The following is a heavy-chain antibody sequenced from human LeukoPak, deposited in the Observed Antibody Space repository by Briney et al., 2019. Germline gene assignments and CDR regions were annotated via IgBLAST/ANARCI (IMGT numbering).Heavy chain of an antibody. J-gene: IGHJ6*03. CDR3: ARAPGYCSTTSCEYYYYMDV. CDR1: GGSISSYY. Sequence: SETLSLTCTVSGGSISSYYWSWIRQPAGKGLEWIGRIYTSGSTNYNPSLKSRVTTSIDTSKNQFSLEVSSVTAADTAVYYCARAPGYCSTTSCEYYYYMDVWGKGTTVTVSS. CDR2: IYTSGST. D-gene: IGHD2-2*01. V-gene: IGHV4-4*07.